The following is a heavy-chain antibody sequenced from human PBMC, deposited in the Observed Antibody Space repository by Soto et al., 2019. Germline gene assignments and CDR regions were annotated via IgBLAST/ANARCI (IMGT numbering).Heavy chain of an antibody. CDR1: GGSISSYY. J-gene: IGHJ4*02. CDR2: IYYSGST. CDR3: ARGALYDFWSGYYLDY. Sequence: TSETLSLTCTVSGGSISSYYWSWIRQPPGKGLEWIGYIYYSGSTNYNPSLKSRVTISVDTSKNQFSLKLSSVTAADTAVYYCARGALYDFWSGYYLDYWGQGALVTVSS. V-gene: IGHV4-59*01. D-gene: IGHD3-3*01.